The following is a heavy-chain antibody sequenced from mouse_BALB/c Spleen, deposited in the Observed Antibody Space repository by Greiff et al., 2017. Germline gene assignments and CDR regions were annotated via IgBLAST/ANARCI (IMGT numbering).Heavy chain of an antibody. CDR3: ARDLGRWYFDV. V-gene: IGHV5-4*02. D-gene: IGHD4-1*01. CDR1: GFTFSDYY. J-gene: IGHJ1*01. Sequence: EVMLVESGGGLVKPGGSLKLSCAASGFTFSDYYMYWVRQTPEKRLEWVATISDGGSYTYYPDSVKGRFTISRDNAKNNLYLQMSSLKSEDTAMYYCARDLGRWYFDVWGAGTTVTVSA. CDR2: ISDGGSYT.